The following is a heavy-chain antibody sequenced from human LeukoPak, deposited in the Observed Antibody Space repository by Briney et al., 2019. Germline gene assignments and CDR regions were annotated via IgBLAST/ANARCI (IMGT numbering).Heavy chain of an antibody. V-gene: IGHV4-59*12. CDR2: IYYSGST. CDR3: ARDYRGYYDSSGYYGLDY. D-gene: IGHD3-22*01. Sequence: SETLSLTCTVSGGSISSYYWSWIRQPPGKGLEWVGYIYYSGSTNYNPSLKSRVTISVDTSKNQFSLKLSSVTAADTAVYYCARDYRGYYDSSGYYGLDYWGQGTLVTVSS. CDR1: GGSISSYY. J-gene: IGHJ4*02.